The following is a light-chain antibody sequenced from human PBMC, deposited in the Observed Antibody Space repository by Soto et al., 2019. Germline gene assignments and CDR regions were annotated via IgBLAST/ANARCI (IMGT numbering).Light chain of an antibody. CDR1: QSVDSSF. CDR3: QQYVSSVT. J-gene: IGKJ1*01. CDR2: GAC. V-gene: IGKV3-20*01. Sequence: EIVLTQSPGSLSLSPGERATLSCRASQSVDSSFFAWYQQKPGQAPRLLIYGACNRATGIPDRFSGSGSGTDLTLTISRLEPEDFAVYYCQQYVSSVTFGQGTKVEIK.